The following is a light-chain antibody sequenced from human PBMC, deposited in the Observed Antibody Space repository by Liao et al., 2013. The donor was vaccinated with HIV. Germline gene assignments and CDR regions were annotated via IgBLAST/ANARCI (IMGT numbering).Light chain of an antibody. Sequence: SYELTQPPSVSVAPGKAARITCGGNNIGSKSVQWYQQKPGQAPLLVIYYDSDRPSGIPERFSGSNSGNTATLTISGTQAMDEADYYCQAWDSSTDVVFGGGTKLTVL. V-gene: IGLV3-21*01. CDR2: YDS. J-gene: IGLJ2*01. CDR1: NIGSKS. CDR3: QAWDSSTDVV.